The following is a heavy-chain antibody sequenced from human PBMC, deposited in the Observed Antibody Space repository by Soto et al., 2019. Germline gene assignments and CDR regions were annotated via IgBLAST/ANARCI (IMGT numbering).Heavy chain of an antibody. D-gene: IGHD3-3*01. CDR2: IIPIFGTA. V-gene: IGHV1-69*01. J-gene: IGHJ6*02. CDR1: GGTFSSYA. CDR3: ALRSGSVRTHYYYYGMDV. Sequence: QVQLVQSGAEVKKPGSSVKVSCKASGGTFSSYAISWVRQAPGQGLEWMGGIIPIFGTANYAQKFQGRVTITADETTSTAYMELSSLRSEDTAVYYCALRSGSVRTHYYYYGMDVWGQGTTVTVSS.